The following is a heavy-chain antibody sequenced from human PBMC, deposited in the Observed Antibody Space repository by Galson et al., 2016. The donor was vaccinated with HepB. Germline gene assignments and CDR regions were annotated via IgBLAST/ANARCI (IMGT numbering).Heavy chain of an antibody. J-gene: IGHJ5*02. V-gene: IGHV1-69*01. D-gene: IGHD6-6*01. Sequence: KVSCKASGDTFSNYAISWVRQAPGQGLEWMGGIIPIFDTAVYAQSFQGSVTITADESTSTAYMELSSLTSADTAVYYCARDSSSSLVTSWFDPWGQGTLVTVSS. CDR1: GDTFSNYA. CDR2: IIPIFDTA. CDR3: ARDSSSSLVTSWFDP.